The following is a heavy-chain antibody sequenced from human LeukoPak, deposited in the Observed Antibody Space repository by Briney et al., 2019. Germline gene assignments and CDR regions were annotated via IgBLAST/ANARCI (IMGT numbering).Heavy chain of an antibody. Sequence: SETLSLACAVQGGSLSDYYWSWIRQPPGKGLEWIGEINHGGSTNYNPSLKSRVSTSVDTSKNQFSLKLSSVTAADTAVYYCARLGYYNYGMDVWGQGTAVTVSS. V-gene: IGHV4-34*01. CDR1: GGSLSDYY. CDR2: INHGGST. D-gene: IGHD3-16*01. CDR3: ARLGYYNYGMDV. J-gene: IGHJ6*02.